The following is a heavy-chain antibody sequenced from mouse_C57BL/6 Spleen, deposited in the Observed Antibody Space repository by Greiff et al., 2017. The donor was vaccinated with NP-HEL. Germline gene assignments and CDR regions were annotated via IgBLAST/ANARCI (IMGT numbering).Heavy chain of an antibody. J-gene: IGHJ1*03. CDR3: TPFITTVVAPRYFDV. CDR2: IDPENGDT. CDR1: GFNIKDDN. Sequence: EVQLQESGAELVRPGASVKLSCTASGFNIKDDNMHWVKQRPEQGLEWIGWIDPENGDTEYASKFQGKATITADKSSNTAYMQLSSLTYEDTAVYYCTPFITTVVAPRYFDVWGTGTTVTVSS. D-gene: IGHD1-1*01. V-gene: IGHV14-4*01.